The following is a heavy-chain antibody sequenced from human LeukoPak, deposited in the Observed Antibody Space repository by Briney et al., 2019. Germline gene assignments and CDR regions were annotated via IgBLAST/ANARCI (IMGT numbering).Heavy chain of an antibody. CDR3: ARMRYTPGWFDP. Sequence: PSETLSLTRAVYGGSFSGYYWSWIRQPPGKGLEWIGEINHIGSTNYNPSPKSRVTISVGTSKSKVSLKLSSVTAADTAVYYCARMRYTPGWFDPWGQGTLVTVSS. CDR2: INHIGST. CDR1: GGSFSGYY. V-gene: IGHV4-34*01. D-gene: IGHD1-14*01. J-gene: IGHJ5*02.